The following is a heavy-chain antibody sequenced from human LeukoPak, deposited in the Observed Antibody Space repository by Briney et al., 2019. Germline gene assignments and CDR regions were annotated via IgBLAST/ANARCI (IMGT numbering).Heavy chain of an antibody. J-gene: IGHJ3*02. V-gene: IGHV3-23*01. CDR3: AKLTGGPNYQDGFDT. CDR2: VSCGAGNGGGGIT. Sequence: GGAQRLSCVASGLTFSSYAMSWVRQAPGKGLEWVSPVSCGAGNGGGGITYYADPVKRRFTLSRDISKKMLYLLMNTFVVEDTAVYYCAKLTGGPNYQDGFDTWGQGKRVTVSS. CDR1: GLTFSSYA. D-gene: IGHD1-7*01.